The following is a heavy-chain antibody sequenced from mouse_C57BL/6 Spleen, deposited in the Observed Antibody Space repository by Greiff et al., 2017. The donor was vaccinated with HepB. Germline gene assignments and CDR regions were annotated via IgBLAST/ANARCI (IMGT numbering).Heavy chain of an antibody. CDR3: ARKLYYSNSGGYFDV. CDR1: GYTFTDYY. D-gene: IGHD2-5*01. CDR2: INPNNGGT. Sequence: EVQLQQSGPELVKPGASVKISCKASGYTFTDYYMNWVKQSHGKSLEWIGDINPNNGGTSYNQKFKGKATLTVDKSSSTAYMELRSLTSEDSAVYYCARKLYYSNSGGYFDVWGTGTTVTVSS. V-gene: IGHV1-26*01. J-gene: IGHJ1*03.